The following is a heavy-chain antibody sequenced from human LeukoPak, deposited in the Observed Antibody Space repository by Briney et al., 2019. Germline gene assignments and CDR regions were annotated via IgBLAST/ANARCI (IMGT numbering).Heavy chain of an antibody. Sequence: GGSLRLSCAASGFTFSSYAMHWVRQAPGKGLEWVAVISYDGSNKYYADSVKGRFTISRDNSKNTLYLQMNSLRAEDTAVYYCARGHLSYYDSSGYRPFGYWGQGTLVTVSS. CDR1: GFTFSSYA. CDR2: ISYDGSNK. J-gene: IGHJ4*02. D-gene: IGHD3-22*01. V-gene: IGHV3-30*04. CDR3: ARGHLSYYDSSGYRPFGY.